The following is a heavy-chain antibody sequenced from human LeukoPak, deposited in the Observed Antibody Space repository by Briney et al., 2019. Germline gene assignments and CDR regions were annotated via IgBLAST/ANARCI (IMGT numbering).Heavy chain of an antibody. Sequence: GGSLRLSCAASGFTFSSYGMSWVRQAPGKGLEWVSAISGSGGSTYYADSVKGRFTISRDNAKNSLYLQMNSLRAEDTAVYYCASLGGYCSGGSCFSPNNWFDPWGQGTLVTVSS. V-gene: IGHV3-23*01. CDR3: ASLGGYCSGGSCFSPNNWFDP. J-gene: IGHJ5*02. CDR2: ISGSGGST. D-gene: IGHD2-15*01. CDR1: GFTFSSYG.